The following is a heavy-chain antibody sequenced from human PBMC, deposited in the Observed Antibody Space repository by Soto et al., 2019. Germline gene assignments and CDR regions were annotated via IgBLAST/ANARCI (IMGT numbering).Heavy chain of an antibody. CDR1: GFIFNGYG. V-gene: IGHV3-30-3*01. J-gene: IGHJ4*02. CDR2: ISYDGSSK. D-gene: IGHD5-12*01. Sequence: QVQLVESGGRVVQPGRSLRLSCAASGFIFNGYGLHWVRQAPGKGLEWVAMISYDGSSKYYADSVKGRFTISRDNSKNTMYLQMNSLRPEDTAVYYCTREGNGYKYYFDYWGQGTLVTVSS. CDR3: TREGNGYKYYFDY.